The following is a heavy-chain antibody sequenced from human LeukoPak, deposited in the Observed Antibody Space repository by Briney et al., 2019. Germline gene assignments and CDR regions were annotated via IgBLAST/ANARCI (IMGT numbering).Heavy chain of an antibody. Sequence: IIYPGESDTRYTPSFQGRVTISADKSIGTAYLEWSSLKAPDTAMYYCASVIAAAGAFDYWGQGTLVTVSS. D-gene: IGHD6-13*01. V-gene: IGHV5-51*01. CDR3: ASVIAAAGAFDY. J-gene: IGHJ4*02. CDR2: IYPGESDT.